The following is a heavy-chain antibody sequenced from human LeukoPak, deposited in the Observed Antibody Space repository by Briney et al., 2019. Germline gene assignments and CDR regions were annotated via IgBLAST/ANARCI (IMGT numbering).Heavy chain of an antibody. Sequence: GGSLRLSCAASGFTFSSYAMSWVRQAPGKGLEWVSTISSSGGTTYYADSVKGRFTISRDNSKNTLYLQMNSLRAEDTALYYCAKSPRGSRIDYWGQGTLVTVSS. V-gene: IGHV3-23*01. CDR1: GFTFSSYA. CDR3: AKSPRGSRIDY. J-gene: IGHJ4*02. CDR2: ISSSGGTT. D-gene: IGHD3-10*01.